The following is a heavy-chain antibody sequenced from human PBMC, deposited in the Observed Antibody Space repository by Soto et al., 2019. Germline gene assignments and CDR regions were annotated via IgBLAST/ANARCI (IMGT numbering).Heavy chain of an antibody. CDR2: IWYDGSNK. CDR3: ARGFVLYYFDY. Sequence: LKLSCAPSGFTFSSYGRHWFRQSPGKGLEWVAVIWYDGSNKYYADSVKGRFTISRDNSKNTLYLQMNSLRAEDTAVYYCARGFVLYYFDYWGQGTLVTVSS. CDR1: GFTFSSYG. J-gene: IGHJ4*02. D-gene: IGHD6-6*01. V-gene: IGHV3-33*01.